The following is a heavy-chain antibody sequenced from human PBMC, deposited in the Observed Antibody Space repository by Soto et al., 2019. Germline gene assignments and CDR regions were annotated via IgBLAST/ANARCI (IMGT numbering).Heavy chain of an antibody. CDR1: GYSIRSYY. V-gene: IGHV4-59*01. J-gene: IGHJ4*02. CDR2: IYYSGYT. Sequence: SEFLSLTCPGSGYSIRSYYWSWIRQPPGKGLEWIGYIYYSGYTSYNPSLKSRVTISVDTSKNQFSLKLNSVTAADTAVYYCARCFSGNYPSRPEEQYYFDSWGQGTLVTVSS. CDR3: ARCFSGNYPSRPEEQYYFDS. D-gene: IGHD1-26*01.